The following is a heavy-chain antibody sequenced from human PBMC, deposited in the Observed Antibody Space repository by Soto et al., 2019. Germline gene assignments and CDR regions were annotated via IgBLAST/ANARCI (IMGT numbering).Heavy chain of an antibody. D-gene: IGHD6-19*01. CDR2: IYWDDDK. Sequence: QITLKESGPTLVKPTQTLTLTCTFSGFSLSTTRVGVGWIRQPPGKALEWLALIYWDDDKRYSPFLKSRLTITKDTAKNQVVLTMPNMDPTDTATYFCAHTLVAGLGYYFDYWGQGTLVTVSS. J-gene: IGHJ4*02. CDR1: GFSLSTTRVG. CDR3: AHTLVAGLGYYFDY. V-gene: IGHV2-5*02.